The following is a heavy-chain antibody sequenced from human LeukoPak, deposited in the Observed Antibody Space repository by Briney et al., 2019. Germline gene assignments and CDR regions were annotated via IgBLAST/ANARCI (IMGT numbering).Heavy chain of an antibody. CDR2: IIPIFGTA. V-gene: IGHV1-69*05. Sequence: SVKLSCKASGGTFSSYAISWVRQAPGQGLEWMGGIIPIFGTANYAQKFQGRVTITTDESTSTAYMELSSLRSEDTAVYYCARGSDDSSGYYQNLDYWGQGTLVTVSS. CDR1: GGTFSSYA. J-gene: IGHJ4*02. D-gene: IGHD3-22*01. CDR3: ARGSDDSSGYYQNLDY.